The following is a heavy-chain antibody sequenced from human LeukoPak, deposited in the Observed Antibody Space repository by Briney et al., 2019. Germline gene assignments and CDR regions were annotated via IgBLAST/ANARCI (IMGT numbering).Heavy chain of an antibody. J-gene: IGHJ6*03. CDR1: GYSISSSYY. CDR3: ARDSRYSDTSGYYYSHYYMDV. V-gene: IGHV4-61*01. Sequence: SETLSLTCTVSGYSISSSYYWGWIRQPPGKGLEYIGYIYSSGSTNYNPSLKSRVTMSVDTSKNQFSLKLSSVTAADTAVYYCARDSRYSDTSGYYYSHYYMDVWGKGTTVTVSS. D-gene: IGHD3-22*01. CDR2: IYSSGST.